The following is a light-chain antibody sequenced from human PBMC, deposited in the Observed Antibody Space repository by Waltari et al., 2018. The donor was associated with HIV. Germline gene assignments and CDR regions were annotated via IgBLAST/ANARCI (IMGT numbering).Light chain of an antibody. CDR2: WAS. CDR1: HSLLYSSSHKNS. Sequence: DIVMTQSPDSLAVSLVERVTITCTSSHSLLYSSSHKNSLVWYQQKPGQPPNLLIYWASTRDSGVPERFSGSGSGTDFTLTISSLQAADVAVYYCQQHYTSPHTFGQGTKLEIK. J-gene: IGKJ2*01. V-gene: IGKV4-1*01. CDR3: QQHYTSPHT.